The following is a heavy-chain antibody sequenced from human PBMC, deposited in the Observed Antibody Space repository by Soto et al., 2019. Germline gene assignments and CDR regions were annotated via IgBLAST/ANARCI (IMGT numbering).Heavy chain of an antibody. Sequence: QVQLVQSGAEVKKPGSSVKVSCKASGGTFSSYAISWVRQAPGQGLEWMGGIIPIFGTANYAQKFQGRVTITADESTSTAYRELSSLRSEDTAVYYGATPGYCSGGSCYSYYYGMDVWGQGTTVTVSS. CDR3: ATPGYCSGGSCYSYYYGMDV. CDR2: IIPIFGTA. V-gene: IGHV1-69*12. D-gene: IGHD2-15*01. J-gene: IGHJ6*02. CDR1: GGTFSSYA.